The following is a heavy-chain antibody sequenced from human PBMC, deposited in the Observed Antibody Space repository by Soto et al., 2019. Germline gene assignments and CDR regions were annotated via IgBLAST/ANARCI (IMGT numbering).Heavy chain of an antibody. CDR2: ISVASSNT. J-gene: IGHJ4*01. D-gene: IGHD3-9*01. CDR3: GKFSGISGYDSYAGPDN. CDR1: GFSFSNYA. Sequence: PGGSLRLSCAASGFSFSNYAMTLVRHAPGKGLEWVSAISVASSNTCYAESVQGRLTISIDNSRKTRYLQVTSVRAEVAAVYYCGKFSGISGYDSYAGPDNWGQGSLGTV. V-gene: IGHV3-23*01.